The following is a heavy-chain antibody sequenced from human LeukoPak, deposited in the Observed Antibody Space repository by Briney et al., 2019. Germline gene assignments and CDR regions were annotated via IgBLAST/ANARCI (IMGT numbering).Heavy chain of an antibody. CDR2: IYHSGST. CDR1: GYSISSGYY. CDR3: ARTLTPLRTGFDY. D-gene: IGHD4-11*01. Sequence: SETVSLTCSVSGYSISSGYYWGCIRQPPGKGLEWIGSIYHSGSTYCNPSLKSRVSISVDTSKNQFSLRLSSVTAADTAVYYCARTLTPLRTGFDYWGQGTLVTVSS. J-gene: IGHJ4*02. V-gene: IGHV4-38-2*01.